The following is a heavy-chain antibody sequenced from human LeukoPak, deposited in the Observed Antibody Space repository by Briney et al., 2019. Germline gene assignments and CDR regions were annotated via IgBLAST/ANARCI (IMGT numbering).Heavy chain of an antibody. J-gene: IGHJ4*02. D-gene: IGHD2-21*02. CDR3: AKDRTADSRYGVDY. CDR1: GFTFSTYA. CDR2: IDGSGGGI. Sequence: PGGSLRLSCLASGFTFSTYAMDWFRQAPGKGLEWVAVIDGSGGGIHYADSVKGRFATSRDNSKNMVYLQMNNLRVEDTAIYYCAKDRTADSRYGVDYWGQGTLVTVSS. V-gene: IGHV3-23*01.